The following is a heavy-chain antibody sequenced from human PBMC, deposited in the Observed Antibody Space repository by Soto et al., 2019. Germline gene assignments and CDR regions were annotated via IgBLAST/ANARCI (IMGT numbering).Heavy chain of an antibody. CDR3: ALALGPTTGLDY. D-gene: IGHD1-26*01. J-gene: IGHJ4*02. CDR1: GASITSGHYY. CDR2: IYNSETT. Sequence: QVRLQESGPGLVKPSQTLSQTCTVSGASITSGHYYWTWIRQLPGKGLEWIGSIYNSETTHYNPSLAGPLHISIDTAANPFSLKLKSVTAADTAIYYCALALGPTTGLDYWGQGTLITVSA. V-gene: IGHV4-30-4*01.